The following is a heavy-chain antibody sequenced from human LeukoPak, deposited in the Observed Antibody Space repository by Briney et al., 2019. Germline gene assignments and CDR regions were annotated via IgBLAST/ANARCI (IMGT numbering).Heavy chain of an antibody. CDR3: ARMFGGNYYGYYFDN. CDR2: LYSGGMT. Sequence: PGGSLRLSCATSGFTFSSYTMTWVRQAPGKGLECVSILYSGGMTYYADSVKGRFTISADNSRNTVNLQMNSLRVEDTAIYYCARMFGGNYYGYYFDNWGQGSMLTVSS. V-gene: IGHV3-53*01. D-gene: IGHD5-12*01. CDR1: GFTFSSYT. J-gene: IGHJ4*02.